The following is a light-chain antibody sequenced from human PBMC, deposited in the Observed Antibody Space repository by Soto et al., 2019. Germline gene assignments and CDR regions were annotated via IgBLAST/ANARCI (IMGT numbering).Light chain of an antibody. Sequence: EIVLTQSPGTLSLSPGERATLSCWASQSVSSGYLAWYQQKPGQAPRLLIYDASNRATGIPDRFSGSGSGADFTLTISRLEPEDFAVYYCQQYGTSVGGTFGGGTKVDIK. V-gene: IGKV3-20*01. CDR2: DAS. J-gene: IGKJ4*01. CDR3: QQYGTSVGGT. CDR1: QSVSSGY.